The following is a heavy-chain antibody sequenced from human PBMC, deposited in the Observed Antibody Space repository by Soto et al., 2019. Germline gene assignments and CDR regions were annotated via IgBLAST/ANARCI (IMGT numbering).Heavy chain of an antibody. D-gene: IGHD3-3*01. V-gene: IGHV4-61*01. J-gene: IGHJ6*02. CDR1: GGSVSSGSYY. CDR3: ARDFGVYGELRRGYYYGMDV. Sequence: PSETLSLTCTVSGGSVSSGSYYWSWIRQPPGKGLEWIGYIYYSGSTNYNPSLKSRVTISVDTSKNQFSLKLSSVTAADTAVYYCARDFGVYGELRRGYYYGMDVWGQGTTVTVSS. CDR2: IYYSGST.